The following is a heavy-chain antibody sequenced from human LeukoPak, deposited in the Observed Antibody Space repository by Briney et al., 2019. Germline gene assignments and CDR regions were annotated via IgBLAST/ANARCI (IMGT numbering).Heavy chain of an antibody. CDR3: ARKDYYDSSGYSYYFDY. V-gene: IGHV1-69*05. D-gene: IGHD3-22*01. J-gene: IGHJ4*02. CDR1: GGTFSSYA. Sequence: SVKVSCKASGGTFSSYAISWVRQAPGQGLEWMGGIIPTFGTANYAQKFQGRVTITTDESTSTAYMELSSLRSEDTAVYYCARKDYYDSSGYSYYFDYWGQGTLVTVSS. CDR2: IIPTFGTA.